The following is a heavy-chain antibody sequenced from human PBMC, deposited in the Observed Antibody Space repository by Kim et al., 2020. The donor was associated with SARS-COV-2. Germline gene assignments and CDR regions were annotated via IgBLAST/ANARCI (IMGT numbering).Heavy chain of an antibody. D-gene: IGHD3-9*01. CDR1: GFTFSSYW. Sequence: GGSLRLSCAASGFTFSSYWMSWVRQAPGKGLEWVANIKQDGSEKYYVDSVKGRFTISRDNAKNSLYLQMNSLRAEDTAVYYCARDLTGEDDWLLGAGGCYFDYWGQGTLVTVSS. J-gene: IGHJ4*02. CDR2: IKQDGSEK. CDR3: ARDLTGEDDWLLGAGGCYFDY. V-gene: IGHV3-7*03.